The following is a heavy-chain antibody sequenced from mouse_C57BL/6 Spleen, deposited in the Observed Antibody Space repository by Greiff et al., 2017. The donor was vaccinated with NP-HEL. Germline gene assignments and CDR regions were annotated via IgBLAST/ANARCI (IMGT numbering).Heavy chain of an antibody. CDR3: ARDYGNYGYYFDY. D-gene: IGHD2-1*01. J-gene: IGHJ2*01. CDR2: IYPRDGST. Sequence: VKVVESDAELVKPGASVKISCKVSGYTFTDHTIHWMKQRPEQGLEWIGYIYPRDGSTKYNEKFKGKATLTADKSSSTAYMQLNSLTSEDSAVYFCARDYGNYGYYFDYWGQGTTLTVSS. CDR1: GYTFTDHT. V-gene: IGHV1-78*01.